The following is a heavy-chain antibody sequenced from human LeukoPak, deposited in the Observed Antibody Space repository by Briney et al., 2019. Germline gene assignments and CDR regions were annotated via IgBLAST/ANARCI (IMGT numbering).Heavy chain of an antibody. D-gene: IGHD3-10*01. Sequence: GGSLRLSCAASGFTFSSYSMNWVRQAPGEGLEWVSYISSSSSMIYYADSVKGLFTISRDNSKNTLYVQMNSLSAEDTAVYYCAKSVGSGSYYNNDCWGQGTLVTVSS. CDR1: GFTFSSYS. J-gene: IGHJ4*02. CDR2: ISSSSSMI. V-gene: IGHV3-48*01. CDR3: AKSVGSGSYYNNDC.